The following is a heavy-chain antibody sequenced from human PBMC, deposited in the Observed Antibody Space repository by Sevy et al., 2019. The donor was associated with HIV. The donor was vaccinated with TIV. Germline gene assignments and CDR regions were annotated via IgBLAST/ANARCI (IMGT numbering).Heavy chain of an antibody. D-gene: IGHD6-6*01. Sequence: GGSLRLSCAASGFTFGSYWMTWVRQAPGKGLEWVANIKEDGSGRLYVDSVRGRFTVSRDNATKTLYLQMNNLRGEDTALYYCARLYSSSSGRGLDNWGQRALVTVSS. CDR1: GFTFGSYW. V-gene: IGHV3-7*01. CDR3: ARLYSSSSGRGLDN. CDR2: IKEDGSGR. J-gene: IGHJ4*02.